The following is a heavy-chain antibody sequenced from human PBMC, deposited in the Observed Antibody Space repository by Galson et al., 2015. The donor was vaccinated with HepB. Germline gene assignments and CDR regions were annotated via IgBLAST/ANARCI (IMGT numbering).Heavy chain of an antibody. V-gene: IGHV3-7*01. Sequence: SLRLSCAASQFTFSNYWMSWVRQAPGKGLEWVANIKQDGSEKYYVDSVKGRFTISRDNAKNSLYLQMNSLRAEDTAVYYCARVPLGYYDYIWGSYRPGGQGYFDYWGQGTLVTVSS. D-gene: IGHD3-16*02. CDR1: QFTFSNYW. CDR3: ARVPLGYYDYIWGSYRPGGQGYFDY. CDR2: IKQDGSEK. J-gene: IGHJ4*02.